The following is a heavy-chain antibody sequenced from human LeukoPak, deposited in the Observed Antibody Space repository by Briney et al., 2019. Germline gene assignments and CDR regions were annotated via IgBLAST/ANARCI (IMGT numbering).Heavy chain of an antibody. CDR3: ARGAVYCTNGVCYDY. V-gene: IGHV4-4*07. Sequence: SETLSLTCTVSGGPISSYYWSWIRQPAGKGLEWIGRIYTSGSTNYNPSLKSRVTMSVDTSKNQFSLKLSSVTAADTAVYYCARGAVYCTNGVCYDYWGQGTLVTVSS. D-gene: IGHD2-8*01. J-gene: IGHJ4*02. CDR1: GGPISSYY. CDR2: IYTSGST.